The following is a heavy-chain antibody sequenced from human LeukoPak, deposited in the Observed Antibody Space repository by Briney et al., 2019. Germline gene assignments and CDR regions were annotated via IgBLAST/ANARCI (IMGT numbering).Heavy chain of an antibody. CDR3: ARGGKDKPRSLWSSFYNWAPPDY. CDR2: VFYSGNT. Sequence: PSETLSLTCTVSGGSISSGDKYWSWIRQPPGKGLEWIGNVFYSGNTYYNPSLKSRVSISADTSKNQFSLKLSSVTAADTAVYYCARGGKDKPRSLWSSFYNWAPPDYWGQGTLVTVSS. J-gene: IGHJ4*02. D-gene: IGHD3-3*01. V-gene: IGHV4-30-4*08. CDR1: GGSISSGDKY.